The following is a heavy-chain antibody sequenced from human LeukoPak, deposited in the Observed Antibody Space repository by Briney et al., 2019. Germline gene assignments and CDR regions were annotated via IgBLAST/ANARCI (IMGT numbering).Heavy chain of an antibody. Sequence: SETLSLTCTVSGGSINGNYWSWIRQPPGKGLEWIGYIYYTGSTNYNPSLGSRVTISVDRSNNQFSLKLSSVTAADTAVYYCARRDTSGCLPDYWGQGTLVTVSS. CDR3: ARRDTSGCLPDY. V-gene: IGHV4-59*08. CDR1: GGSINGNY. J-gene: IGHJ4*02. D-gene: IGHD6-19*01. CDR2: IYYTGST.